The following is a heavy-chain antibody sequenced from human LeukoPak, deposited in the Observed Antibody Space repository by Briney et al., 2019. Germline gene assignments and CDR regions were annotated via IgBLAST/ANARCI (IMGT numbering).Heavy chain of an antibody. J-gene: IGHJ4*02. V-gene: IGHV3-21*01. D-gene: IGHD3-22*01. Sequence: GGSLRLSCTASGFRFSGYSMNWVRQAPEKGLEWVSSIGTTSGSKWYADSVKGRSTISRDNSKNTLYLQMNSLRAEDTAVYYCARSETYYYDSSGYSRYWGQGTLVTVSS. CDR3: ARSETYYYDSSGYSRY. CDR1: GFRFSGYS. CDR2: IGTTSGSK.